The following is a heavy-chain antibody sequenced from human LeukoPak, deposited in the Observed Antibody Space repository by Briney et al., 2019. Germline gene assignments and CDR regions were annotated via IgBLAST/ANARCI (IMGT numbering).Heavy chain of an antibody. Sequence: GASVKVSCKASGYTFTSYDINWVRQATGQGLEWMGWMNPNSGNTGYAQKFQGRVTITRSTSISTAYMELSSLRSEDTAVYYCARARRGGNYVLFPYYYYYMDVWGKGTTVTVSS. CDR3: ARARRGGNYVLFPYYYYYMDV. D-gene: IGHD4/OR15-4a*01. V-gene: IGHV1-8*03. CDR2: MNPNSGNT. CDR1: GYTFTSYD. J-gene: IGHJ6*03.